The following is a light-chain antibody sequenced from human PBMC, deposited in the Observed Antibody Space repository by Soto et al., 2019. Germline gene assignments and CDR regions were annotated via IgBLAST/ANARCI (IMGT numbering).Light chain of an antibody. CDR3: QQYNGYWT. V-gene: IGKV1-5*03. CDR2: AAS. CDR1: QSISGS. Sequence: DIQMTQSPSTLSASVGDRVTITCRASQSISGSLAWYQQKPGKAPKLLIYAASNLKSGVPSRFSGSGSGTEYTLTISSLQPDDSASYYCQQYNGYWTFGQGTRLEIK. J-gene: IGKJ1*01.